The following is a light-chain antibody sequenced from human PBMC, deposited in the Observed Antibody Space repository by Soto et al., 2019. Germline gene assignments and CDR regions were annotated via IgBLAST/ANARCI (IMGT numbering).Light chain of an antibody. CDR2: GDS. J-gene: IGLJ3*02. Sequence: QSLLTQPPAVSVAPGQRVTISCTGSSSNIWGGDDVHWYQQFPGSPPRLLLSGDSNRPSGVPDRFSGHRSGTSASLAITGLQAEDEADYYCQAFDSSMTISWVFGGGTKLTVL. CDR3: QAFDSSMTISWV. V-gene: IGLV1-40*01. CDR1: SSNIWGGDD.